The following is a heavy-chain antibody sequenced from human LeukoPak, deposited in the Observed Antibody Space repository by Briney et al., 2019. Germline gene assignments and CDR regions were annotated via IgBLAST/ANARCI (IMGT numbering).Heavy chain of an antibody. V-gene: IGHV3-15*07. Sequence: KSGGSLRLSCAASGFTFSNAWMNWVRHAPGKGLEWVGRIKSKTDGGTTDYAAPVKGRFTISRDDSKNTLYLQMNSLKTEDTAVYYCTTEGSVRWGIAAAGNDFDYWGQGTLVTVSS. CDR1: GFTFSNAW. CDR2: IKSKTDGGTT. D-gene: IGHD6-13*01. J-gene: IGHJ4*02. CDR3: TTEGSVRWGIAAAGNDFDY.